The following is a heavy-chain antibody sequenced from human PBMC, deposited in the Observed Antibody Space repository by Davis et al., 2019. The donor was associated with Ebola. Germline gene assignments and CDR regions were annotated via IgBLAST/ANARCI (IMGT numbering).Heavy chain of an antibody. Sequence: PGGSLRLSCAASGFTFSSDAMSWVRQAPGKGLEWVSAISGSGGSTYYADSVKGRFTISRDNSKNTLYLQMNSLRAENTAGDDWAKGRSSGWYYFDYWGQGTLVTVSS. CDR2: ISGSGGST. D-gene: IGHD6-19*01. CDR3: AKGRSSGWYYFDY. V-gene: IGHV3-23*01. J-gene: IGHJ4*02. CDR1: GFTFSSDA.